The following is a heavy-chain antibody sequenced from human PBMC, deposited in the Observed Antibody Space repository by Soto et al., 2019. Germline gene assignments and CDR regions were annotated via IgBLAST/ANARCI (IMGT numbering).Heavy chain of an antibody. D-gene: IGHD2-8*01. CDR2: INHSGST. J-gene: IGHJ4*02. CDR1: GGSFSGYY. Sequence: SETLSLTCAVYGGSFSGYYWSWIRQPPGKGLEWIGEINHSGSTNYNPSLKSRVTISVDTSKNQFSLKLSSVTAADTAVYYCARGRGYCTNGVCRGKGGFDYWGQGTLVTVSS. CDR3: ARGRGYCTNGVCRGKGGFDY. V-gene: IGHV4-34*01.